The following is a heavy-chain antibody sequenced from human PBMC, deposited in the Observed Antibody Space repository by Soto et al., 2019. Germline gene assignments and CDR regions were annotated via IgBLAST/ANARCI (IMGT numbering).Heavy chain of an antibody. V-gene: IGHV3-53*01. D-gene: IGHD6-19*01. Sequence: EVQLVESGGGLIQPGGSLRLACAASGFSVSSNYMSWVRLAPGKGLEWVSVIYTGGSTHYADSVEGRFTISRDISKNTLYLQMNSLRAEDTAVYYCARDPGSIAVAGTIWGQGTLVTVSS. CDR1: GFSVSSNY. CDR3: ARDPGSIAVAGTI. J-gene: IGHJ4*02. CDR2: IYTGGST.